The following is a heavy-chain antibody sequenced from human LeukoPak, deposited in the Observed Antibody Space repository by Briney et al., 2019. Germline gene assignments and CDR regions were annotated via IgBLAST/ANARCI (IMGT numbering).Heavy chain of an antibody. CDR3: ARGVWRWPFGY. Sequence: PSETLSLTCAVYGGSFSGYYWSWLRQPPGKGLEWIGEINHSGSTNYNPSLKSRVTISVDTSKNQFSLKLSSVTAADTAVYYCARGVWRWPFGYWGQGTLVTVSS. CDR1: GGSFSGYY. J-gene: IGHJ4*02. CDR2: INHSGST. V-gene: IGHV4-34*01. D-gene: IGHD5-24*01.